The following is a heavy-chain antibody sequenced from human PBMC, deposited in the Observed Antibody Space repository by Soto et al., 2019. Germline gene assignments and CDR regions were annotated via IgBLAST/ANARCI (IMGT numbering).Heavy chain of an antibody. J-gene: IGHJ4*02. D-gene: IGHD3-10*01. CDR3: ARTYYYGSGSYY. CDR1: GYTFTRYD. V-gene: IGHV1-18*01. CDR2: ISAYNGNT. Sequence: GASVKVSCKASGYTFTRYDINWVRQAPGQGLEWMGWISAYNGNTNYAQKLQGRVTMTTDTSTSTAYMELRSLRSDDTAVYYCARTYYYGSGSYYWGQGTLVTVSS.